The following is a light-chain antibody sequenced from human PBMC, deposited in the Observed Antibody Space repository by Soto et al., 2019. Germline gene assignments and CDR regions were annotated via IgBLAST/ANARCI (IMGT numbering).Light chain of an antibody. Sequence: QSVLTQPASVSGSPGQSITISCTGTSSDVGGYNYVSWYLQHPGKAPKLMIYEVSNRPSGVSNRFSGPKSGNTASLTISGLQAEDEADYYCSSYTTSSTLYVFGNGTKVTVL. V-gene: IGLV2-14*01. CDR2: EVS. CDR1: SSDVGGYNY. J-gene: IGLJ1*01. CDR3: SSYTTSSTLYV.